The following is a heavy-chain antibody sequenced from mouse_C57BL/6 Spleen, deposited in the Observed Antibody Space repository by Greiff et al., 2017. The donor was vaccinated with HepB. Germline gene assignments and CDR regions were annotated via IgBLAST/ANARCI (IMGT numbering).Heavy chain of an antibody. J-gene: IGHJ1*03. CDR2: IYPGGGYT. Sequence: QVQLQQSGAELVRPGTSVKMSCKASGYTFTNYWIGWAKQRPGHGLEWIGDIYPGGGYTNYNEKFKGKATLTADKSSSTAYMQFSSLTSEDSAIYYCARGADYYGSSYRYFDVWGTGTTVTVSS. CDR1: GYTFTNYW. CDR3: ARGADYYGSSYRYFDV. V-gene: IGHV1-63*01. D-gene: IGHD1-1*01.